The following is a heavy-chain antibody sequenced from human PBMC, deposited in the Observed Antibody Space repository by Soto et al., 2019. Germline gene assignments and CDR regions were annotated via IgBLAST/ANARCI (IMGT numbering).Heavy chain of an antibody. D-gene: IGHD7-27*01. Sequence: SVKVCCKASGGTFSSYTISWVRQAPGQGLEWMGRIIPILGIANYAQKFQGRVTITADKSTGTAYMELSSLRSEDTAVYYCARAARVNWGVLEYWGQGTLVTVS. CDR3: ARAARVNWGVLEY. V-gene: IGHV1-69*02. CDR1: GGTFSSYT. CDR2: IIPILGIA. J-gene: IGHJ4*02.